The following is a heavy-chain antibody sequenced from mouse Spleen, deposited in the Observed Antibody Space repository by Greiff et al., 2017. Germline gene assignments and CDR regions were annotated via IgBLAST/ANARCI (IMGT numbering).Heavy chain of an antibody. Sequence: QVQLQQPGAELVRPGSSVKLSCKASGYTFTSYWMHWVKQRPIQGLEWIGNIDPSDSETHYNQKFKDKATLTVDKSSSTAYMQLSSLTSEDSAVYYCARSDAITAYFDYWGQGTTLTVSS. D-gene: IGHD1-2*01. CDR3: ARSDAITAYFDY. CDR2: IDPSDSET. J-gene: IGHJ2*01. V-gene: IGHV1-52*01. CDR1: GYTFTSYW.